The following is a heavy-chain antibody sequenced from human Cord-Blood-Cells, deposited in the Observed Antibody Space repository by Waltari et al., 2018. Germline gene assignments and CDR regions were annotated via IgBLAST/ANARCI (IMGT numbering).Heavy chain of an antibody. D-gene: IGHD2-2*02. CDR1: GGSISSSNW. V-gene: IGHV4-4*02. J-gene: IGHJ4*02. CDR3: ARLRALGYCSSTSCYIDY. Sequence: QVQLQESGPGLVKPSGTLSLTCAVSGGSISSSNWWSWVRQPPGKGLEWIGEIYHRGSTNYNPSLKSRVTISVDKSKNQFSLKLSSVTAADTAVYYCARLRALGYCSSTSCYIDYWGQGTLVTVSS. CDR2: IYHRGST.